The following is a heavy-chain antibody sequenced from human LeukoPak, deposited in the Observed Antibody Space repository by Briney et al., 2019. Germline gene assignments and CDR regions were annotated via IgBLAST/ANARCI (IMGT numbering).Heavy chain of an antibody. CDR1: GFTFGDYA. J-gene: IGHJ4*02. V-gene: IGHV3-49*04. CDR2: IRSKTYSATT. Sequence: GGSLRLSCTASGFTFGDYAMSWVRQAPGKGLEWVGMIRSKTYSATTEYAASVKGRFTFSRDDSKGIAYLQMNSLKIEDTAVYYCTRVGRMAVAGNSLDYWGQGTLVTVSA. D-gene: IGHD6-19*01. CDR3: TRVGRMAVAGNSLDY.